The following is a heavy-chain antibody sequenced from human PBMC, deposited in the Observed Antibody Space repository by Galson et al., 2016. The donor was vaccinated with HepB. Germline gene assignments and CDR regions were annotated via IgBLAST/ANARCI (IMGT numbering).Heavy chain of an antibody. Sequence: SVKVSCKASGYTFTSYGISWVRQAPGQGLEWMGWISVYNGNTNYVQKLQGRVTMTTDTSTSTAYMELRGLRSDDTAVYYCARRCSSVSCYPGPGMDVWGQGTTVTVSS. CDR3: ARRCSSVSCYPGPGMDV. V-gene: IGHV1-18*01. CDR1: GYTFTSYG. CDR2: ISVYNGNT. J-gene: IGHJ6*02. D-gene: IGHD2-2*01.